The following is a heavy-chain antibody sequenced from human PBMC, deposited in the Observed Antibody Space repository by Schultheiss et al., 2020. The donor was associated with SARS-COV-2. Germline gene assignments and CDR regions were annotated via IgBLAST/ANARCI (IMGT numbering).Heavy chain of an antibody. CDR2: INHSGST. CDR1: GGSFSGYY. CDR3: ARDLSSGWADWYFDL. D-gene: IGHD6-19*01. V-gene: IGHV4-34*01. Sequence: SETLSLTCAVYGGSFSGYYWSWIRQPPGKELEWIGEINHSGSTNYNPSLKSRVTISVDTSKNQFSLKLSSVTAADTAVYYCARDLSSGWADWYFDLWGRGTLVTVSS. J-gene: IGHJ2*01.